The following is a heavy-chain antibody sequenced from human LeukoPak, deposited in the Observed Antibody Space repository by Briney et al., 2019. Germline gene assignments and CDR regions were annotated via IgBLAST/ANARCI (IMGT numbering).Heavy chain of an antibody. CDR2: ISWNSGSI. V-gene: IGHV3-9*01. Sequence: GGSLRLSCAASGFNFDDYAMHWVRQTPGKGLEWVSGISWNSGSIGYADSVKGRFTISRDNAKNCLYLQMNSLRAEDTALYYCAKGHVDTAMATAFFDYWGQGTLVTVSS. J-gene: IGHJ4*02. D-gene: IGHD5-18*01. CDR1: GFNFDDYA. CDR3: AKGHVDTAMATAFFDY.